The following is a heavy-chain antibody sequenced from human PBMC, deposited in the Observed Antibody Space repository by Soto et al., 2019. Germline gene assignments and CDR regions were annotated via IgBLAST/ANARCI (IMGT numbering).Heavy chain of an antibody. V-gene: IGHV3-66*01. J-gene: IGHJ4*02. Sequence: EVQLVESGGGLVQPGGSLRLSCAASGFTVSSNYMSWVRQAPGKGLEWVSVIYSGGSTYYADSVKGRFTISRDNSKNTLNFKMNGLRAEETAVYYWGGGGSYGGNSEGEIDYWGQGTLVTVSS. CDR3: GGGGSYGGNSEGEIDY. D-gene: IGHD4-17*01. CDR1: GFTVSSNY. CDR2: IYSGGST.